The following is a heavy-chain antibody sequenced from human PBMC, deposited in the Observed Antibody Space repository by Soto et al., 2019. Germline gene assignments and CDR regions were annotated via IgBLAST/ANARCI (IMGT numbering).Heavy chain of an antibody. CDR1: GFTISGKKY. CDR3: ATWHEREHAYDV. V-gene: IGHV3-53*01. CDR2: LYDLDGS. Sequence: DVQLVESGGGLIQPGESLRLSYAAFGFTISGKKYVAWVRQAPGKGLEWVSALYDLDGSFYAASVKGRFTTSSDSSKTTVDLQMNDLRPDDTAVYYCATWHEREHAYDVWGQGTTVTVSS. J-gene: IGHJ3*01. D-gene: IGHD1-1*01.